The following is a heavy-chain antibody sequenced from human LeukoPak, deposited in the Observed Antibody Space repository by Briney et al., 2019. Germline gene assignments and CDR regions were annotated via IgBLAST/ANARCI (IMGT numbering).Heavy chain of an antibody. Sequence: SETLSLTCTVSGGSISSSSYYWGWIRQPPGKGLEWIGSIYYSGSTYYNPSLKSRVTMSVDTSKNQFSLKLSSVTAADTAVYYCAAGRIYNYYYGMDVWGQGTTVTVSS. V-gene: IGHV4-39*07. D-gene: IGHD6-13*01. CDR2: IYYSGST. J-gene: IGHJ6*02. CDR1: GGSISSSSYY. CDR3: AAGRIYNYYYGMDV.